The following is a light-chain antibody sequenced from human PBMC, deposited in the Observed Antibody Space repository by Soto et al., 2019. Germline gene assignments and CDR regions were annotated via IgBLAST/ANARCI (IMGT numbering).Light chain of an antibody. J-gene: IGKJ1*01. CDR3: QQCGSSLWT. V-gene: IGKV3-20*01. Sequence: EIVFTQSPCTLSLSPGERATLSCRASQSVNSIYLAWYQQKPGQAPRLLIYAASSRATGIPDRFSGSGSGTDFTLTISRLEPEDFAVYYCQQCGSSLWTFGQGTKVDIK. CDR1: QSVNSIY. CDR2: AAS.